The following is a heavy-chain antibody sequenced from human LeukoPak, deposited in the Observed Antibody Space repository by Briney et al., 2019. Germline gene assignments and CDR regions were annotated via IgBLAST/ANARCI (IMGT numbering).Heavy chain of an antibody. Sequence: ASVKVSCKASGYTFTGYYMHWVRQAPGQGLEWMGWINPNSGGTNYAQKFQGWVTMTRDTSISTAYMELSRLRSDDTAVYYCARGQTLRQQLALRYWGQGTLVTVSS. CDR3: ARGQTLRQQLALRY. CDR1: GYTFTGYY. J-gene: IGHJ4*02. D-gene: IGHD6-13*01. CDR2: INPNSGGT. V-gene: IGHV1-2*04.